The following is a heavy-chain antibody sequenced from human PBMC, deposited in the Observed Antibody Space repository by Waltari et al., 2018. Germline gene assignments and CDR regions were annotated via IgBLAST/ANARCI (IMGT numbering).Heavy chain of an antibody. Sequence: QVQLQQWGAGLLKPSGTLSLTCAVYGGSFSGYYWSWIRQPPGKGLEWIGEINHSGSTNYNPSLKSRVTISVDTSKNQFSLKLSSVTAADTAVYYCARLGGSAVYYFDYWGQGTLVTVSS. J-gene: IGHJ4*02. CDR2: INHSGST. CDR3: ARLGGSAVYYFDY. D-gene: IGHD5-12*01. V-gene: IGHV4-34*01. CDR1: GGSFSGYY.